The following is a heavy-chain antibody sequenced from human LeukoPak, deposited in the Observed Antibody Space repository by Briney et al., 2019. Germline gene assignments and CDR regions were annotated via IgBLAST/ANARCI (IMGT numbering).Heavy chain of an antibody. CDR2: INPNSGGT. CDR1: GYTFTGYY. V-gene: IGHV1-2*06. D-gene: IGHD3-10*01. Sequence: ASVKVSCKASGYTFTGYYMHWVRQAPGQGLEWMGRINPNSGGTNYAQKFQGRVTMTRDTSISTAYIELSRLISYDTAVYYCARASITMVRGVPDAFDIWGQGTMVTVSS. CDR3: ARASITMVRGVPDAFDI. J-gene: IGHJ3*02.